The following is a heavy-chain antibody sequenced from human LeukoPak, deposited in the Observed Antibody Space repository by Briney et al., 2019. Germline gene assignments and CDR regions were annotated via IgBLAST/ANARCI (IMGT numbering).Heavy chain of an antibody. D-gene: IGHD6-13*01. CDR2: INHSGST. CDR3: AREPRIAAAPLSD. V-gene: IGHV4-34*01. CDR1: GGSFSGYY. J-gene: IGHJ4*02. Sequence: SETLSLTCAVYGGSFSGYYWSWIRQPPGKGLEWIGEINHSGSTYYNPYLKSRVTISVDTSKNQFSLKLSSVTAADTAVYYCAREPRIAAAPLSDWGQGTLVTVSS.